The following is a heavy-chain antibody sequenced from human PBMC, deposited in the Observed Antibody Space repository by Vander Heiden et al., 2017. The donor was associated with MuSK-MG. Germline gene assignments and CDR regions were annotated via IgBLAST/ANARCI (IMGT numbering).Heavy chain of an antibody. CDR3: AKRRRVPYFDY. CDR1: GFTFSSYA. D-gene: IGHD3-10*01. V-gene: IGHV3-23*04. CDR2: ISGSGGST. J-gene: IGHJ4*02. Sequence: EVQLVESGGGLVQPGGSLRLSCAASGFTFSSYAMSWVRQAPGKGLEWVSAISGSGGSTDDADAVKGRFTISRDKSKNTLYMQMKRLRAEDTAVYYGAKRRRVPYFDYWGQGTMVTVSS.